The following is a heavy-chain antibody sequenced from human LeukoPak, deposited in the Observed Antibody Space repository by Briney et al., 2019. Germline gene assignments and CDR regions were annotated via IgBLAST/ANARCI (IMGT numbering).Heavy chain of an antibody. Sequence: GASVKVSCKASGYTFTSYGISWVRQAPGQGLEWMGWISVYNGNTNYAQKLQGRVTMTTDTSTSTAYMDLRSLRSDDTAVYYCARSPPLNWFDPWGQGTLVTVSS. CDR1: GYTFTSYG. CDR3: ARSPPLNWFDP. J-gene: IGHJ5*02. CDR2: ISVYNGNT. V-gene: IGHV1-18*01.